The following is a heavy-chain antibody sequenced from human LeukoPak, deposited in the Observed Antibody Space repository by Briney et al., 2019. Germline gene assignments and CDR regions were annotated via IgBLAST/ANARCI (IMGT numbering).Heavy chain of an antibody. J-gene: IGHJ4*02. CDR1: EFTFNNYA. Sequence: GGSLRLSCVASEFTFNNYATSWVRQAPGRGLEGVSAIDGSGKNTYYAGSVTGRFTISRDNSRNTVNLQMDSLRAEDTALYYCAKDRFPHTTQRPLSFDNWGQGTVVTVSS. CDR3: AKDRFPHTTQRPLSFDN. D-gene: IGHD1-26*01. V-gene: IGHV3-23*01. CDR2: IDGSGKNT.